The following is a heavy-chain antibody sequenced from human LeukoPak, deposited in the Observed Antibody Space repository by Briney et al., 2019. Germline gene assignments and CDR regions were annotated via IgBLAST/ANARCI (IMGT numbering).Heavy chain of an antibody. CDR3: ARSPDYFFYYYMDV. CDR2: IHYSGST. Sequence: SETLSLTCTVSGGSISSSSYYWGWIRQPPGKGLEWIGSIHYSGSTNYNPSLKSRVTISVDTSKNQFSLKLSSVTATDTAVYYCARSPDYFFYYYMDVWGKGTTVTISS. J-gene: IGHJ6*03. V-gene: IGHV4-39*07. CDR1: GGSISSSSYY.